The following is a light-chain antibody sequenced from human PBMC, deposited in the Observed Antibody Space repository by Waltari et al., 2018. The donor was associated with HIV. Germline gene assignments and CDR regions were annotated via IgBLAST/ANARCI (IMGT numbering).Light chain of an antibody. V-gene: IGKV3-11*01. CDR2: DAS. CDR3: QQRDNWPPAPT. Sequence: EIVLTQSPATLSLSPGERATLSCRASQSVSTFLAWYQQKPGQAPRLLNYDASIRATGIPARFSGSGSGTDFTLTISSLEPEDFAVYYCQQRDNWPPAPTFGGGTKVEI. J-gene: IGKJ4*01. CDR1: QSVSTF.